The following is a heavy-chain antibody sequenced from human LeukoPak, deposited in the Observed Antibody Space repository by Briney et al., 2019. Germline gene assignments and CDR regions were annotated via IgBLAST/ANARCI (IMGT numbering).Heavy chain of an antibody. V-gene: IGHV3-23*01. J-gene: IGHJ3*02. CDR2: ISGSGGST. Sequence: GGSLRLSCAASGFTFSSYAMSWVRQAPGKGLEWVSAISGSGGSTYYADSVKGRFTISRDNSKNALHLQMNSLRAEDTAVYYCAKDRSGWRDAFDIWGQGTMVTVSS. D-gene: IGHD6-19*01. CDR1: GFTFSSYA. CDR3: AKDRSGWRDAFDI.